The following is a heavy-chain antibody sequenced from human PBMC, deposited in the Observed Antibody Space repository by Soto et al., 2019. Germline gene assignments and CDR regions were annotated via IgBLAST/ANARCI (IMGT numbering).Heavy chain of an antibody. J-gene: IGHJ6*02. CDR1: GLSISSYY. Sequence: SETLCLTCTFAGLSISSYYGILLRPPPGKGLEWIGYIYYSGSTNYNPSLKSRVTISVDTSKNQFSLKLSSVTAADTAVYYCARGSSKNRHSYYYYGMDVCGQGTTVTVSS. D-gene: IGHD3-16*02. CDR3: ARGSSKNRHSYYYYGMDV. V-gene: IGHV4-59*01. CDR2: IYYSGST.